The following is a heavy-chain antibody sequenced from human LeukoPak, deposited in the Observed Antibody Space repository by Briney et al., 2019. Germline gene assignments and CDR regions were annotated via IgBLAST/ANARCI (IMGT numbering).Heavy chain of an antibody. CDR3: ATALYSGYDLNWFDP. J-gene: IGHJ5*02. CDR2: FDPEDGET. V-gene: IGHV1-24*01. Sequence: SCAASGFTFSSYAMHWVRQAPGKGLEWMGGFDPEDGETIYAQKFQGRVTMTEDTSTDTAYMELSSLRSEDTAVYYCATALYSGYDLNWFDPWGQGTLVTVSS. D-gene: IGHD5-12*01. CDR1: GFTFSSYA.